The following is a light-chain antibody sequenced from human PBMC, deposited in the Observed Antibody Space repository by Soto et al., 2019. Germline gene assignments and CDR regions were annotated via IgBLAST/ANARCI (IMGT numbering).Light chain of an antibody. V-gene: IGKV1D-16*01. CDR3: QQYNSFTFS. J-gene: IGKJ5*01. CDR2: AAS. Sequence: DIHRTHSPSSLSASVGDRVTITCRASDYVSSDLAWYQQRHGKAPKSLXYAASTLQRGVPARFSGSGSGTAVTLTISSLQKEDCATYYCQQYNSFTFSFGPGTRLENK. CDR1: DYVSSD.